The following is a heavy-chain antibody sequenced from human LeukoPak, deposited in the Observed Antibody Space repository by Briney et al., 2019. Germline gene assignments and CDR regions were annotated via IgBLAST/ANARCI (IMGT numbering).Heavy chain of an antibody. Sequence: GGSLRLSCTASGFPFIEYSMNWVRQAPGKGLEWISYIGIDSGNTKYADSVRGRFTISADKAKNSLYLQMNSLRVEDTAVYYCARSLVTAPRSIDYWGQGTLVTVSS. CDR3: ARSLVTAPRSIDY. V-gene: IGHV3-48*01. CDR2: IGIDSGNT. D-gene: IGHD2-21*02. CDR1: GFPFIEYS. J-gene: IGHJ4*02.